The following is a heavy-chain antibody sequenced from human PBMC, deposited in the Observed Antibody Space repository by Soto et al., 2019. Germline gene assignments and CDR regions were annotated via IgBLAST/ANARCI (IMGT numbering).Heavy chain of an antibody. V-gene: IGHV4-4*02. Sequence: SETRSLTCAVSGDSFTSNNWWTWVRQPPGQGLEWIGEIYRTGSTNYNPSLKSRVTISLDKSENQFSLKVTSLTAADTAVYYCASRDPGTSVDYWGQGTLVTVSS. CDR1: GDSFTSNNW. CDR3: ASRDPGTSVDY. J-gene: IGHJ4*02. D-gene: IGHD1-7*01. CDR2: IYRTGST.